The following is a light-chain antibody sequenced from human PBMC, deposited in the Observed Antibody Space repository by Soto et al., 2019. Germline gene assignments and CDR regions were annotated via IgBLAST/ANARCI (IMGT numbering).Light chain of an antibody. V-gene: IGLV4-60*02. Sequence: QPVLTQSSSASASLGSSVKLTCTLSSGNSSYIIAWHQQQPGKAPRYLMKLEGSGSYNKGSGVPDRFSGSSSGADRYLIISNLQFEDEADYYCETWDFNTRVFGGGTKLTVL. CDR2: LEGSGSY. CDR1: SGNSSYI. J-gene: IGLJ3*02. CDR3: ETWDFNTRV.